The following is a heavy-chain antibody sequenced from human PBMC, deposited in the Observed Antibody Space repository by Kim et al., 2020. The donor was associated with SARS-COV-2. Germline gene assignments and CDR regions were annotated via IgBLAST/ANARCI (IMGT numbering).Heavy chain of an antibody. D-gene: IGHD2-2*01. CDR1: GFTFSSYG. CDR3: AKDYPPHLIPAATFYYYG. V-gene: IGHV3-30*18. Sequence: GGSLRLSCAASGFTFSSYGMHWVRQAPGKGLEWVAVISYDGSNKYYADSVKGRFTISRDNSKNTLYLQMNSLRAEDTAVYYCAKDYPPHLIPAATFYYYG. CDR2: ISYDGSNK. J-gene: IGHJ6*01.